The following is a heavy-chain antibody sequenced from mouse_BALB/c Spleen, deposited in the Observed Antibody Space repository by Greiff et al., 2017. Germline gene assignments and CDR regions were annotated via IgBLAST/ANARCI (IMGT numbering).Heavy chain of an antibody. V-gene: IGHV3-2*02. CDR1: GYSITSDYA. D-gene: IGHD1-2*01. CDR2: ISYSGST. J-gene: IGHJ4*01. CDR3: ARNYGYYYAMDY. Sequence: EVQLQESGPGLVKPSQSLSLTCTVTGYSITSDYAWNWIRQFPGNKLEWMGYISYSGSTSYNPSLKSRISITRDTSKNQFFLQLNSVTTEDTATYYCARNYGYYYAMDYWGQGTSVTVSS.